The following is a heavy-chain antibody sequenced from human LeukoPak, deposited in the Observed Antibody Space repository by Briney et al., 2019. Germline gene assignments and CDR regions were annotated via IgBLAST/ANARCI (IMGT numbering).Heavy chain of an antibody. V-gene: IGHV3-74*01. CDR3: ATESYGSGIYYFDY. D-gene: IGHD3-10*01. J-gene: IGHJ4*02. CDR2: INGDESST. Sequence: GGSLRLSCAVSGFTFTTYWMHWVRQAPGKGLVWVSRINGDESSTTYADSVKGRFTISRDNAKNTLYLQMNSLRAEDTAVYYCATESYGSGIYYFDYWGQGTLVTVSS. CDR1: GFTFTTYW.